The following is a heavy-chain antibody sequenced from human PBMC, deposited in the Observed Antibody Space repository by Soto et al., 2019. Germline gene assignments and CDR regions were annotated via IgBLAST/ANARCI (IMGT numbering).Heavy chain of an antibody. CDR3: ARGRSIAAAGLVDY. J-gene: IGHJ4*02. D-gene: IGHD6-13*01. CDR2: IIPIFGTA. Sequence: SVKVSCKASGGTFSSYAISWVRQAPGQGLEWMGGIIPIFGTANYAQKFQGRVTITADESTSTAYMELSSLRSEDAAVYYCARGRSIAAAGLVDYWGQGTLVTVSS. CDR1: GGTFSSYA. V-gene: IGHV1-69*13.